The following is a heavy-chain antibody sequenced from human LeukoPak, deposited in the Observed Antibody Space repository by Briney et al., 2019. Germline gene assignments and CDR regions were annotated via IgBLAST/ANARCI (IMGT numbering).Heavy chain of an antibody. CDR2: IYYSGST. CDR3: ARESYDGIFVDP. CDR1: GGSISSGGYY. V-gene: IGHV4-31*03. Sequence: SETLSLTCTVSGGSISSGGYYWSWIRQHPGKGLEWIGYIYYSGSTYYKPSLKSRVTISVDTSKYLFSLKLSSVTAGDTAVYYWARESYDGIFVDPWGQGTLVTVSS. J-gene: IGHJ5*02. D-gene: IGHD2-21*01.